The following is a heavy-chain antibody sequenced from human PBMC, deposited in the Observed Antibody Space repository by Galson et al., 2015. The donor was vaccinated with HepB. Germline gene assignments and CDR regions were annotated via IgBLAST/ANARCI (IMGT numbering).Heavy chain of an antibody. V-gene: IGHV3-11*04. J-gene: IGHJ4*02. D-gene: IGHD2-8*02. CDR1: GFTFSDYY. CDR2: ISSSNSMV. Sequence: SLRLSCAASGFTFSDYYMTWIRQAPGRGLEWVSYISSSNSMVSYADFVKGRFTISRDNAKNSLFLHMSSLRAADTAVYFCARDRRLYFDTGGLGYWGQGTVVTVSS. CDR3: ARDRRLYFDTGGLGY.